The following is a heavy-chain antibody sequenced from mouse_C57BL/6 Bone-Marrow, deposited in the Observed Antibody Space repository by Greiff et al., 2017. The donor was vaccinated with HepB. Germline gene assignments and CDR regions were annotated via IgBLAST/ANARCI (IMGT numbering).Heavy chain of an antibody. D-gene: IGHD2-14*01. J-gene: IGHJ2*01. CDR2: INPSSGYT. CDR1: GYTFTSYW. V-gene: IGHV1-7*01. CDR3: AIEWRVRRGYFDY. Sequence: QVQLQQSGAELAKPGASVKLSCKASGYTFTSYWMHWVNQRPGQGLEWIGYINPSSGYTKYNQKFKDKATLTADKSSSTAYMQLSSLTYEDSAVYYCAIEWRVRRGYFDYWGQGTTLTVSS.